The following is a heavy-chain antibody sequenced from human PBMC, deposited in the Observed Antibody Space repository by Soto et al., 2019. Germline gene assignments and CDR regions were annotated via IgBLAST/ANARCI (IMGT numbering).Heavy chain of an antibody. D-gene: IGHD3-9*01. CDR3: ARPSGPTYYDILTGYPTGPFDY. CDR1: GYSFTSYW. V-gene: IGHV5-51*01. Sequence: GESLKISCKGSGYSFTSYWIGWVRQMPGKGLEWMGIIYPGGSDTRYSPSFQGQVTISADKSISTAYLQWSSLKASDTAMYYCARPSGPTYYDILTGYPTGPFDYWGQGTLVTVSS. CDR2: IYPGGSDT. J-gene: IGHJ4*02.